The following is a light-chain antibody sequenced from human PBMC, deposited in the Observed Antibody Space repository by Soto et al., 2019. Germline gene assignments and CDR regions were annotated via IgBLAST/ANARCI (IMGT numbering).Light chain of an antibody. CDR3: SSYTNSDTYV. V-gene: IGLV2-14*01. CDR1: SSDVGAHNA. J-gene: IGLJ1*01. CDR2: NVS. Sequence: QSALTQPASVSGSPGQSITISCTGTSSDVGAHNAVSWYQQHPGKAPKLMIYNVSKRPSGVSNRFSGSKSGNTASLDISGLQAEDEADYYCSSYTNSDTYVFGGGTKLTVL.